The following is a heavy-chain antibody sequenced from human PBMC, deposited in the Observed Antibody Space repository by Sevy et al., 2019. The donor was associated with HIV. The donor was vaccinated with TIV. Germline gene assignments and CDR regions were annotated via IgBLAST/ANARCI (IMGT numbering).Heavy chain of an antibody. V-gene: IGHV3-7*01. J-gene: IGHJ4*02. D-gene: IGHD3-10*01. CDR1: GFTFSSYW. CDR3: ARAPRLWFGELLPYYFDY. Sequence: GGSLRLSCAASGFTFSSYWMSWVRQAPGEGLEWVANIKQDGSEKYYVDSVKGRFTISRDNAKNSLYLQMNSLRAEDTAVYYCARAPRLWFGELLPYYFDYWGQGTLVTVSS. CDR2: IKQDGSEK.